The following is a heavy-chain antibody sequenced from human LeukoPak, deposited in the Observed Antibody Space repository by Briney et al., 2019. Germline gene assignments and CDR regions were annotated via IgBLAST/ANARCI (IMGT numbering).Heavy chain of an antibody. CDR2: INHSGST. J-gene: IGHJ4*02. CDR1: GGSFSGYY. Sequence: PSETLSLTCAVYGGSFSGYYWSWIRQPPGKGLEWIGEINHSGSTNYNPSLKSRVTISVDTSKNQFSLKLSSVTAADTAVYYCARGPRWLTSYYLDYWGQGTLVTVSS. CDR3: ARGPRWLTSYYLDY. D-gene: IGHD6-19*01. V-gene: IGHV4-34*01.